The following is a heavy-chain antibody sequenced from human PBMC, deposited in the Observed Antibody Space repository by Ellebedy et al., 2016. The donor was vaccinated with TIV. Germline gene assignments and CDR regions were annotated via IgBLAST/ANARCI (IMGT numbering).Heavy chain of an antibody. D-gene: IGHD4-17*01. V-gene: IGHV3-7*01. CDR3: ARRGSYGDYAVQINSWFDT. CDR1: GFSFRSYW. CDR2: IYQDGSDQ. J-gene: IGHJ5*02. Sequence: GESLKIPCAASGFSFRSYWMSWVRQAPGKGLEWVANIYQDGSDQYYLDSVKGRFTISRDNANKSLFLQMNNLRVEDTAVYYCARRGSYGDYAVQINSWFDTWGRGTLVTVSS.